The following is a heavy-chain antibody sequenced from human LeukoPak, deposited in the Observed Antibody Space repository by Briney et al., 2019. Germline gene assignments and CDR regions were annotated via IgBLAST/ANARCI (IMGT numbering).Heavy chain of an antibody. CDR3: ARDRNTGSSYENLFEY. J-gene: IGHJ4*02. Sequence: GGSLRLSCAASGFAFSAYWMHWVRQAPGKGLVWVSRINSDGSSTTYADSVKGRFTISRDNAKNTLYLQMSSLRAEDTSVYYCARDRNTGSSYENLFEYWGQGSLVTVSS. V-gene: IGHV3-74*01. CDR1: GFAFSAYW. D-gene: IGHD1-26*01. CDR2: INSDGSST.